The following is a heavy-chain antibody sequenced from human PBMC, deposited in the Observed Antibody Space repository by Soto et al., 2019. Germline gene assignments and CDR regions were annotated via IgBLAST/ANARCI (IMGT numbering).Heavy chain of an antibody. CDR3: AKASSAQVYYYYGMDV. CDR2: ISYDGSNK. V-gene: IGHV3-30*18. J-gene: IGHJ6*02. Sequence: QVQLVESGGGVVQPGRSLRLSCAASGFTFSNFAMHWVRQAPGKGLEWVAVISYDGSNKYHTDSVKGRFTISRDNSKNTLYVQMNSLRTEDTAVYYWAKASSAQVYYYYGMDVWGQGTTVTVSS. CDR1: GFTFSNFA. D-gene: IGHD3-10*01.